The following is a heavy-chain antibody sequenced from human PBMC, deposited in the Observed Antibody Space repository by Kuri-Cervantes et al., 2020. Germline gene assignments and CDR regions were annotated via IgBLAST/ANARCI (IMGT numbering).Heavy chain of an antibody. V-gene: IGHV1-8*02. CDR2: MNPNSGNT. CDR3: ARGRMVRGAKPLFWFDP. Sequence: ASVKVSCKASGYTFTSYDINRVRQATGQGLEWMGWMNPNSGNTGYAQKFQGRVTMTRNTSISTAYMELSSLRSEDTAVYYCARGRMVRGAKPLFWFDPWGQGTLVTVSS. D-gene: IGHD3-10*01. CDR1: GYTFTSYD. J-gene: IGHJ5*02.